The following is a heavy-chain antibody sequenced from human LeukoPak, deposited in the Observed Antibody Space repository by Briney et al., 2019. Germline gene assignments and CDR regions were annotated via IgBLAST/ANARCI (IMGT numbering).Heavy chain of an antibody. J-gene: IGHJ4*02. CDR3: ARGSDTSGYYTGFDY. CDR1: GGSISSGIYS. D-gene: IGHD3-22*01. V-gene: IGHV4-30-2*01. CDR2: MYDRGRI. Sequence: PSETLSLTCAVSGGSISSGIYSWGWTRQAPGKGLEWIGSMYDRGRIYYNPSLMSRVTISLARSKNQLSLELSSVTAADTAVYYCARGSDTSGYYTGFDYWGQGTLVTVSS.